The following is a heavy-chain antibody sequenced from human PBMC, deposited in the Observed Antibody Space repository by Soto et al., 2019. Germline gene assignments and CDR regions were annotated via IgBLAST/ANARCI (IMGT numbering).Heavy chain of an antibody. D-gene: IGHD1-26*01. CDR2: IYYSGST. Sequence: QLQLQESGPGLVKPSETLSLTCTVSGGSISSSSYYWGWIRQPPGKGLECIGTIYYSGSTYYNPSLKSRLTISVDTSKNQFSLRLSSVTAADTAVYYCARGGYDYWGQGTLVTVSS. CDR3: ARGGYDY. CDR1: GGSISSSSYY. J-gene: IGHJ4*02. V-gene: IGHV4-39*01.